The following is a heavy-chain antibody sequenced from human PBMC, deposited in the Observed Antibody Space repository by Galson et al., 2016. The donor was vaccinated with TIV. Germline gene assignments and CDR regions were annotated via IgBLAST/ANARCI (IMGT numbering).Heavy chain of an antibody. D-gene: IGHD3-22*01. CDR1: GFTFSSFA. Sequence: SLRLSCAASGFTFSSFAVSWVRQAPGKGLEWVSGISAGGGRTNYADSVKGRFTISRDNPKNTLYLQMSSLRAEDTAVYFCAKMDSSGFDYVRRFDFWGKGTLATVSS. J-gene: IGHJ4*02. CDR2: ISAGGGRT. CDR3: AKMDSSGFDYVRRFDF. V-gene: IGHV3-23*01.